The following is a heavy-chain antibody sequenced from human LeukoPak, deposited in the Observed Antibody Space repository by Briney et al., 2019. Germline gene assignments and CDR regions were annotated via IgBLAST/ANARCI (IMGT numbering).Heavy chain of an antibody. CDR3: ATEAERPGYSSGLGFDY. CDR1: GFTFSSYS. Sequence: GGSLRLSCAASGFTFSSYSMNWVRQAPGKGLEWVSYISSSSSTIYYADSVKGRFTISRDNAKNSLYLQMNSLRAEDTAVYYCATEAERPGYSSGLGFDYWGQGTLVTVSS. CDR2: ISSSSSTI. V-gene: IGHV3-48*01. J-gene: IGHJ4*02. D-gene: IGHD6-19*01.